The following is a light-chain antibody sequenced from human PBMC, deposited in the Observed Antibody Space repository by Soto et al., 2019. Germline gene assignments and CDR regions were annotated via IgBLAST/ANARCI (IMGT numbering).Light chain of an antibody. CDR1: QSVSSY. V-gene: IGKV3-11*01. CDR3: QHRSNWLFT. CDR2: DAS. J-gene: IGKJ3*01. Sequence: EIVLTQSPATLSLSPGERATLSCRASQSVSSYLAWYQQKPGQAPRLLIYDASNRATGIPARFSGSGSGTDFTLTISSLEPEDFAVYYCQHRSNWLFTFGPGTIVDIK.